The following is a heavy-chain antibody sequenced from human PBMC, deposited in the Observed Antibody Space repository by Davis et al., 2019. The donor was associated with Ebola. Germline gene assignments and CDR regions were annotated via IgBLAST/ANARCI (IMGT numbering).Heavy chain of an antibody. Sequence: GESLKISCAASGFTFSSYAMSWVRQAPGKGLEWVSAISGSGGSTYYADSVKGRFTISRDNSKNTLYLQMNSLRAEDTAVYYCAKAIFGVVILYGMDVWGQGTTVTVSS. D-gene: IGHD3-3*01. CDR1: GFTFSSYA. J-gene: IGHJ6*02. CDR3: AKAIFGVVILYGMDV. V-gene: IGHV3-23*01. CDR2: ISGSGGST.